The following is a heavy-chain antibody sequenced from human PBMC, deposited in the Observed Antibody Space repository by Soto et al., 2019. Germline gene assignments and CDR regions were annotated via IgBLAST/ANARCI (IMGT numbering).Heavy chain of an antibody. CDR1: GGSISSSSYY. CDR3: ARGWFGGYYYCDY. V-gene: IGHV4-30-4*08. J-gene: IGHJ4*02. CDR2: IYYSGST. D-gene: IGHD3-22*01. Sequence: SETLSLTCTVSGGSISSSSYYWGWIRQPPGKGLEWIGYIYYSGSTYYNPSLKSRVTISVDTSKNQFSLKLSSVTAADTAVYYCARGWFGGYYYCDYWGQGTLVTVSS.